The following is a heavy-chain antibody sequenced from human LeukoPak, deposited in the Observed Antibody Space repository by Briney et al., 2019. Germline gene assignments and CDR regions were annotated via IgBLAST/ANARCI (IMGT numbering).Heavy chain of an antibody. CDR1: GFTVSSNS. D-gene: IGHD4/OR15-4a*01. Sequence: PGGSLRLSCTVSGFTVSSNSMSWVRQAPGKGLYWVSFIYSDNTHYSDSVKGRFTISRDNSKNTLYLQMNSLRAEDTAVYYCARRAGAYSHPYDYWGQGTLVTVSS. CDR3: ARRAGAYSHPYDY. CDR2: IYSDNT. V-gene: IGHV3-53*01. J-gene: IGHJ4*02.